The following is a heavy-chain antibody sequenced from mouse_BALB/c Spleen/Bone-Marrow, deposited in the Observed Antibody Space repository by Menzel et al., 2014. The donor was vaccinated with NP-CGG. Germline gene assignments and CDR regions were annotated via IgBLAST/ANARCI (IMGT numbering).Heavy chain of an antibody. CDR1: GFTFCSYA. V-gene: IGHV5-6-5*01. CDR2: ISSGGST. D-gene: IGHD1-2*01. CDR3: AREGGTTAHYYAMDY. J-gene: IGHJ4*01. Sequence: EVHLVESGGGLVKPGGSLKLSCAASGFTFCSYAMSWVRQTPEKRLEWVASISSGGSTYYPDSVKGRFTISRDNARNILYLQMSSLRSEDTAMYYCAREGGTTAHYYAMDYWGQGTSVTVSS.